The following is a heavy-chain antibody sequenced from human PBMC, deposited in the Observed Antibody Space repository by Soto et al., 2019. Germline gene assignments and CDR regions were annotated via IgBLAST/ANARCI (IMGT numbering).Heavy chain of an antibody. Sequence: KVSCKASGYTFSDYYIHWVRQAPGQGLEWMGWINPNSGGTKYAPKFQGGVTMTRDTSITTAYMELSRLRSGDTAVYYCAREPATAKPEGVDFWGQGTLVTVSS. CDR1: GYTFSDYY. J-gene: IGHJ4*02. CDR3: AREPATAKPEGVDF. CDR2: INPNSGGT. D-gene: IGHD1-1*01. V-gene: IGHV1-2*02.